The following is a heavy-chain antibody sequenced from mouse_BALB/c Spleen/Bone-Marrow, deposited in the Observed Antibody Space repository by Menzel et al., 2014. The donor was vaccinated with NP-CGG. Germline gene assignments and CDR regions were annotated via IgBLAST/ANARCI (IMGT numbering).Heavy chain of an antibody. J-gene: IGHJ2*01. CDR3: ARDMGGLLFDY. CDR1: GFTFTDYY. D-gene: IGHD2-3*01. V-gene: IGHV7-3*02. Sequence: DVMLVESGGGLVQPGGSLRLSCATSGFTFTDYYMNWVRQPPGKALEWLGFIRNKANGYTTEYSASVKGRFTISRDISQSILYLQMNTLRAEDSATYYCARDMGGLLFDYWGQGTTLTVSS. CDR2: IRNKANGYTT.